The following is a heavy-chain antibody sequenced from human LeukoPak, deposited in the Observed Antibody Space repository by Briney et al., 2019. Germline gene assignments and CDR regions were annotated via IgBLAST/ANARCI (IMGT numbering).Heavy chain of an antibody. CDR2: IIPILGIA. J-gene: IGHJ6*02. V-gene: IGHV1-69*04. Sequence: SVKVSCKASGGTFSSYAISWVRQAPGQGLEWMGRIIPILGIANYAQKFQGRVTITADKSTSTAYMELSSLRSEDTAVYYCARTSGDIPDYYYYGMDVWGQGTTVTVSS. CDR1: GGTFSSYA. CDR3: ARTSGDIPDYYYYGMDV. D-gene: IGHD3-10*01.